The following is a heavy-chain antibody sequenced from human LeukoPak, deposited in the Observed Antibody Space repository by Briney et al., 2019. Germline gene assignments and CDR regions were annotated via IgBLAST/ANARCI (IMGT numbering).Heavy chain of an antibody. CDR1: GFTFSNAW. V-gene: IGHV3-15*07. Sequence: PGGSLRLSCAASGFTFSNAWMNWVRQAPGKGLEWVGRIKSKTDGGTTDYAAPVKGRFTISRDDSKNTLYLQMNSLKTEDTAAYYCTTVPQYSIKAYDYWGQGTLVTVSS. D-gene: IGHD5-18*01. CDR3: TTVPQYSIKAYDY. CDR2: IKSKTDGGTT. J-gene: IGHJ4*02.